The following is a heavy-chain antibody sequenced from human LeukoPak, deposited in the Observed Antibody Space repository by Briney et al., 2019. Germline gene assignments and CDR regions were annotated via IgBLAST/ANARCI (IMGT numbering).Heavy chain of an antibody. Sequence: SVKVSCKASGGTFSSYAISWVRQAPGQGLEWMGGIIPIFGTANYAQKFQGRVTITADKSTSTAYMELSRLRSDDTAMYYCANNVGLTTDTFDIWGQGTMVTVSS. J-gene: IGHJ3*02. CDR3: ANNVGLTTDTFDI. CDR1: GGTFSSYA. V-gene: IGHV1-69*06. D-gene: IGHD4/OR15-4a*01. CDR2: IIPIFGTA.